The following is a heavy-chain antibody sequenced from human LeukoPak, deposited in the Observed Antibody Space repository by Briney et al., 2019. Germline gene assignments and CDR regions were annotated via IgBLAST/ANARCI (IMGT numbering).Heavy chain of an antibody. CDR2: IWYDGSNK. CDR3: ARASSKQLAGYLPDGFDI. J-gene: IGHJ3*02. D-gene: IGHD3-9*01. CDR1: GFTFSNHG. V-gene: IGHV3-33*01. Sequence: GGSLRLSCAASGFTFSNHGMHWVRQAPGKGLEWVALIWYDGSNKEYAESVKGRFTISRDNSKNTLYLQMNSLRADDAAVYYCARASSKQLAGYLPDGFDIWGQGTMVTVSS.